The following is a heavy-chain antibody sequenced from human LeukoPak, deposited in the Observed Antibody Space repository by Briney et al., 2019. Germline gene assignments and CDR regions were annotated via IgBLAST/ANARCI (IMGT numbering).Heavy chain of an antibody. J-gene: IGHJ4*02. D-gene: IGHD3-22*01. V-gene: IGHV3-23*01. CDR3: AKAHPRTYYYDSSGYYLSGDFDY. CDR2: ISGSGGST. Sequence: GGSLRLSCAASGFTVSSNYMSWVRQAPGKGLEWVSVISGSGGSTYYADSVKGRFTISRDNSKNTLYLQMNSLRAEDTAVYYCAKAHPRTYYYDSSGYYLSGDFDYWGQGTLVTVSS. CDR1: GFTVSSNY.